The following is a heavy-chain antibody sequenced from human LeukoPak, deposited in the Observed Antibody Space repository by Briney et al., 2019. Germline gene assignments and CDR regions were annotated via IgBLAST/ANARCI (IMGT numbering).Heavy chain of an antibody. CDR3: ATTVQGYSSSWYPFDY. CDR1: GYTLTELS. Sequence: ASVKVSCRVSGYTLTELSMHWVRQAPGKGLEWMGGFDPEDGETIYAQKFQGRVTMTEDTSTDTAYMELSSLRSEDTAVYYCATTVQGYSSSWYPFDYWGQGTLVTVSS. CDR2: FDPEDGET. V-gene: IGHV1-24*01. D-gene: IGHD6-13*01. J-gene: IGHJ4*02.